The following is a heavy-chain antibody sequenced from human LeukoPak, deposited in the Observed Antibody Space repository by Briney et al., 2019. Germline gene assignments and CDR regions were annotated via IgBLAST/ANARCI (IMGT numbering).Heavy chain of an antibody. J-gene: IGHJ3*02. Sequence: ASVKVSCKASGYTFTGYYMHWVRQAPGQGLEWMGWINPNSGGTNYAQKFQGRVTMTRDTSISTAYMELSRLRSDDTAVYYCARDSDIVLMVYAPGENWDDAFDIWGQGTMVSVSP. D-gene: IGHD2-8*01. CDR1: GYTFTGYY. CDR2: INPNSGGT. V-gene: IGHV1-2*02. CDR3: ARDSDIVLMVYAPGENWDDAFDI.